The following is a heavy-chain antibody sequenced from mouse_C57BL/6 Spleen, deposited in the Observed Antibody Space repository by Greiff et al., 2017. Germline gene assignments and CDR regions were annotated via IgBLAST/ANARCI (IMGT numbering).Heavy chain of an antibody. J-gene: IGHJ4*01. D-gene: IGHD1-1*01. V-gene: IGHV1-62-2*01. Sequence: QVQLQQSGAELVKPGASVKLSCKASGYTFTEYTIHWVKQRSGQGLEWIGWFYPGSGSIKYNEKFKDKATLTADKSSSTVYMELSRLTSEDSAVYFCARHEGRRGRRDYYAMDYWGQGTSVTVSS. CDR2: FYPGSGSI. CDR3: ARHEGRRGRRDYYAMDY. CDR1: GYTFTEYT.